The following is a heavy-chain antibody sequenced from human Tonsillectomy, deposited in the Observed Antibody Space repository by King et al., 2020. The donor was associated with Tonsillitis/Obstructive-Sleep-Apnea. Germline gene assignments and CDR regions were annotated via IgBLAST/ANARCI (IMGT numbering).Heavy chain of an antibody. Sequence: QLVQSGAEVKKPGASVKVSCKASGYTFSSNYMHWVRQAPGQGLEWMGIINPSGGSTTYAQKFQGRVTMTRDTSTSTVDMELSSLRSEDTAVYYCARDYYDSSGYYYVRGYYYYYYMDVWGKGTTVTVSS. D-gene: IGHD3-22*01. CDR2: INPSGGST. V-gene: IGHV1-46*01. J-gene: IGHJ6*03. CDR3: ARDYYDSSGYYYVRGYYYYYYMDV. CDR1: GYTFSSNY.